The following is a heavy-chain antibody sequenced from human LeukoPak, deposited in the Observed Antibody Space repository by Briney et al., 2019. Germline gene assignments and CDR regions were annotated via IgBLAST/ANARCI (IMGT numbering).Heavy chain of an antibody. V-gene: IGHV4-31*03. CDR2: IYYSGST. J-gene: IGHJ4*02. CDR1: GGSISSGGYY. D-gene: IGHD5-12*01. Sequence: SETLSLTCTVSGGSISSGGYYWSWIRQHPGKGLEWIGYIYYSGSTYYNPSLKSRVTISVDTSKNRFSLKLSSVTAADTAVYYCARDSGYSGYVVFDYWGQGTLVTVSS. CDR3: ARDSGYSGYVVFDY.